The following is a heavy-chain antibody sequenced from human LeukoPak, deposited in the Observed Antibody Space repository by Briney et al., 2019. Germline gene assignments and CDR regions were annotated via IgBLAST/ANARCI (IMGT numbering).Heavy chain of an antibody. J-gene: IGHJ5*02. V-gene: IGHV3-74*01. CDR2: INGDGSST. CDR3: ARDGLSSSGWYEGWFDP. CDR1: GFTFSSYW. Sequence: PGGSLRLSCAAPGFTFSSYWMHWVRQAPGKGLVWVSRINGDGSSTSYADSVKGRFTISRDNAKNTLYLQMNSLRAEDTAVYYCARDGLSSSGWYEGWFDPWGQGTLVTVSS. D-gene: IGHD6-19*01.